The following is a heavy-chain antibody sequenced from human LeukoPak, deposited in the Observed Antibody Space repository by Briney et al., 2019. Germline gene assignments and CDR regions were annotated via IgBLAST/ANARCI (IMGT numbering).Heavy chain of an antibody. D-gene: IGHD2-15*01. Sequence: SETLSLTCAAYGGSFSGYYWSWIRQPPGKGLEWIGEINHSGSTNYNPSLKSRVTISVDTSKNQFSLKLSSVTAADTAVYYCARGCSGGSCYPLVGWGYYYYYMDVWGKGTTVTVSS. CDR1: GGSFSGYY. J-gene: IGHJ6*03. CDR3: ARGCSGGSCYPLVGWGYYYYYMDV. V-gene: IGHV4-34*01. CDR2: INHSGST.